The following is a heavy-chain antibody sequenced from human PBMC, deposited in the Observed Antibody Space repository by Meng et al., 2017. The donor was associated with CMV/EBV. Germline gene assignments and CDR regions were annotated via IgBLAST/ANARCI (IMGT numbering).Heavy chain of an antibody. CDR2: IIPILGIA. CDR3: ARPYCSSTSCYTNWFDP. V-gene: IGHV1-69*10. CDR1: GGTFSSYA. J-gene: IGHJ5*02. Sequence: SVKVSCKASGGTFSSYAISWVRQAPGQGLEWMGGIIPILGIANYAQKFQGRVTITADKSTSTAYMELSSLRSEDTAVYYCARPYCSSTSCYTNWFDPWGQGTLVTV. D-gene: IGHD2-2*01.